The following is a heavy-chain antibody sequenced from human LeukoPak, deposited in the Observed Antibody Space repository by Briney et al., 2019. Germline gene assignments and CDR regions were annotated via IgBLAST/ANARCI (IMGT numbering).Heavy chain of an antibody. CDR1: GFTFSSYS. J-gene: IGHJ4*02. D-gene: IGHD3-10*01. CDR3: ARQAMVRGVSFFNY. V-gene: IGHV3-21*01. Sequence: PGGSLRLSCAASGFTFSSYSMNWVRQAPGKGLEWVSSISSSSSYIYYADSVKGRFTISRDNAKNSLYLQMNSLRAEDTAVYYCARQAMVRGVSFFNYWGREPWSPSPQ. CDR2: ISSSSSYI.